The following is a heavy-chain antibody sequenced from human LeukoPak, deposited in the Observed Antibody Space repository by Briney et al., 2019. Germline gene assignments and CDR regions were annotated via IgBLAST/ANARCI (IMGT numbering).Heavy chain of an antibody. D-gene: IGHD6-13*01. CDR3: AKERAAAVEGYFDY. Sequence: PGRSLRLSCASSGFTFSSYGMHWVRQAPGKALEWVAVIWYDGGDKYYADSVKGRFTISRDNSKNTLYLQMNSLRAEDTAVYFCAKERAAAVEGYFDYWGQGTLVTVSS. V-gene: IGHV3-33*06. CDR1: GFTFSSYG. CDR2: IWYDGGDK. J-gene: IGHJ4*02.